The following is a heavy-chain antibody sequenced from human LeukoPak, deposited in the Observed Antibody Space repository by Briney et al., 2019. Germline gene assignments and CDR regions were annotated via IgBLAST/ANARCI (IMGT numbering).Heavy chain of an antibody. CDR2: IWYDGSNK. CDR1: GFTFSSYG. CDR3: ARVPGTSSNMDV. D-gene: IGHD2-2*01. Sequence: GGSLRLSCAASGFTFSSYGMHWVRQAPGKGLEWVAVIWYDGSNKYYADSVKGRFTISRDNSKNTPYLQMNSLRAEDTAVYYCARVPGTSSNMDVWGQGTTVTVSS. V-gene: IGHV3-33*01. J-gene: IGHJ6*02.